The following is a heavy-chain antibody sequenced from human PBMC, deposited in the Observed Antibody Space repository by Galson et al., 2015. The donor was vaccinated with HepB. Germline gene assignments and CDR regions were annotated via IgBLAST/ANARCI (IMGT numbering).Heavy chain of an antibody. CDR2: IRSKAYGGTT. V-gene: IGHV3-49*03. D-gene: IGHD3-22*01. J-gene: IGHJ4*02. CDR3: TRGPHTYYYDSSGYSGDY. Sequence: SLRLSCAASGFTFGDYAMSWFRQAPGKGLEWVGFIRSKAYGGTTEYAASVKGRFTISRDDSKSIAYLQMNSLKTEDTAVYYCTRGPHTYYYDSSGYSGDYWGQGTLVTVSS. CDR1: GFTFGDYA.